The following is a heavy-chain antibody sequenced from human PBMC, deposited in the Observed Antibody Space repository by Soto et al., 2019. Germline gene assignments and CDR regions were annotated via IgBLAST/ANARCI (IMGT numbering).Heavy chain of an antibody. D-gene: IGHD1-26*01. CDR1: GGSFSGYY. Sequence: PSETLSLTCAVYGGSFSGYYWSWIRQPPGKGLEWIGEINHSGSTNYNPSLKSRVTISVDTSKNQFSLKLSSVTAADAGVYYCAREYKGGGSYHQDPYFDYWGQGTLVTVSS. CDR3: AREYKGGGSYHQDPYFDY. V-gene: IGHV4-34*01. CDR2: INHSGST. J-gene: IGHJ4*02.